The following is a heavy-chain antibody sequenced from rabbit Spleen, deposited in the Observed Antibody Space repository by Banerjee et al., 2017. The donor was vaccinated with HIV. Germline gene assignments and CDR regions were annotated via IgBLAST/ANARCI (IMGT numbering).Heavy chain of an antibody. J-gene: IGHJ4*01. V-gene: IGHV1S40*01. CDR3: ARCDGGGRCYLSL. CDR2: IYTSTTGNT. D-gene: IGHD8-1*01. CDR1: GFTISSYY. Sequence: QQLEESGGDLVKPGASLTLTCTASGFTISSYYMCWVRQAPGKGLEWIGTIYTSTTGNTYYSSWAKGRFTISKTSSTTVTLQMTSLTAADTATYFCARCDGGGRCYLSLWGPGTLVTVS.